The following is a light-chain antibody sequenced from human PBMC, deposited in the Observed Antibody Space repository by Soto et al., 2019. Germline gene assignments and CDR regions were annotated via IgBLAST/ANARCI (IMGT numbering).Light chain of an antibody. V-gene: IGLV2-8*01. CDR1: SSDVGGYNF. Sequence: QSALTQPPSTSGSPGQSVTISCTGTSSDVGGYNFVSWYQQHPGKAPKLIIYEVSRRPSGVPDRFSGSKSGNTASLTVSGLQAEDEADYHCSSYSGSHTLAFGGGTKRTVL. CDR3: SSYSGSHTLA. CDR2: EVS. J-gene: IGLJ2*01.